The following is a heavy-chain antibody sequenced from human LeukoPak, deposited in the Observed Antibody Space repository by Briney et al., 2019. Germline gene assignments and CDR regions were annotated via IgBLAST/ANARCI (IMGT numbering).Heavy chain of an antibody. CDR2: INSDASDT. CDR3: ARICSSTDCLIPD. Sequence: GGSLRLSCATSGFTFSRHWMHWVRQAPGKGLVWISRINSDASDTNYADFVKGRFTISRDNAKNTVYLQINSLRDEDTAVYYCARICSSTDCLIPDWGQGTLVTVSS. V-gene: IGHV3-74*01. D-gene: IGHD2-2*01. J-gene: IGHJ4*02. CDR1: GFTFSRHW.